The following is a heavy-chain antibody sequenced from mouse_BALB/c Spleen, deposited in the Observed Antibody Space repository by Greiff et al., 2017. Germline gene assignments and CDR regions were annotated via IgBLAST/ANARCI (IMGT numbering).Heavy chain of an antibody. D-gene: IGHD2-13*01. CDR1: GFTFSSYA. J-gene: IGHJ4*01. CDR3: ARVGYGDYGAMEY. V-gene: IGHV5-9-4*01. Sequence: EVQLVESGGGLVKPGGSLKLSCAASGFTFSSYAMSWVRQSPEKRLEWVAEICSGGSYTYYPDTVTGRFTISRDNAKNTLYLEMSSLRSEDTAMYYGARVGYGDYGAMEYGGQGTSVPVSS. CDR2: ICSGGSYT.